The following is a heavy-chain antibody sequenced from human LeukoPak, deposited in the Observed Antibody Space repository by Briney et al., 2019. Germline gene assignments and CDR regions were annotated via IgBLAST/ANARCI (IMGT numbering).Heavy chain of an antibody. CDR1: GGSIRSYY. D-gene: IGHD3-22*01. V-gene: IGHV4-59*01. CDR2: IYYSGIT. CDR3: ARVRDSGYYDFDY. J-gene: IGHJ4*02. Sequence: SETLSLTCTVSGGSIRSYYWSWIRQSPGRGLDWIGYIYYSGITNYNPSLKSRVTISVDTSKNQFSLKLSSVTAADTAVYYCARVRDSGYYDFDYWGQGTLVTASS.